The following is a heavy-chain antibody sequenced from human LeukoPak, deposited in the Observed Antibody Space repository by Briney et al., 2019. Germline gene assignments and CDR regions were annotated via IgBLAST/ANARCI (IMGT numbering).Heavy chain of an antibody. D-gene: IGHD3-10*01. Sequence: GGSLRLSCAASGFTFSSYEMNWVRQAPGKGLEWVSYISSSGSTIYYADSVKGRFTISRDNAKNSLYLQMNSLRAEDTAVYYCARDRGVRGVPWDYWGQGTLVTVSS. V-gene: IGHV3-48*03. J-gene: IGHJ4*02. CDR3: ARDRGVRGVPWDY. CDR2: ISSSGSTI. CDR1: GFTFSSYE.